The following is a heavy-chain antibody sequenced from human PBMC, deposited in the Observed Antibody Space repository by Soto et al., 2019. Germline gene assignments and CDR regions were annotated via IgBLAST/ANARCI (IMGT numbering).Heavy chain of an antibody. V-gene: IGHV1-46*03. J-gene: IGHJ4*02. D-gene: IGHD4-17*01. Sequence: QVQLVQSGAEVKKPGASVKVSCKTSGFTFSNSYIHWVRQAPGQGLEWMGIINPGSGTPNYAQKFQGRITVTWDTSTSTVYMQLSSLTSDDTAVYYCARPTVYYFDYWGQGTLITVSS. CDR3: ARPTVYYFDY. CDR1: GFTFSNSY. CDR2: INPGSGTP.